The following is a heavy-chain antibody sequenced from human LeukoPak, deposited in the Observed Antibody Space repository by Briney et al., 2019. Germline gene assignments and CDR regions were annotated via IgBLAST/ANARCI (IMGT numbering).Heavy chain of an antibody. J-gene: IGHJ4*02. V-gene: IGHV4-59*02. CDR1: GGSVSSYY. Sequence: SETLSLTCIVSGGSVSSYYWSWIRQPPGKGLEWIGYKYNSGSTNYNPSLKSRVTISVDTSKNQLSLKLSSVTAADTAVYYCASHSGYDYFDYWGQGTLVTVSS. CDR3: ASHSGYDYFDY. D-gene: IGHD5-12*01. CDR2: KYNSGST.